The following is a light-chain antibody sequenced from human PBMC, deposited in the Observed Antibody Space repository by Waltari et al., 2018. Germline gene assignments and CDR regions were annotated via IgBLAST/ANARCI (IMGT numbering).Light chain of an antibody. V-gene: IGLV3-21*02. Sequence: SYELTQPPSVSVAPGQTARLTCDGDKLGSKNVHWYQHKPGQAPVLVVHDDGDRPSGIPERFSGSNSGNTAALTISRVDAGDEAEYYCQVWDSGSNHYVFGTVTKVTVL. J-gene: IGLJ1*01. CDR1: KLGSKN. CDR3: QVWDSGSNHYV. CDR2: DDG.